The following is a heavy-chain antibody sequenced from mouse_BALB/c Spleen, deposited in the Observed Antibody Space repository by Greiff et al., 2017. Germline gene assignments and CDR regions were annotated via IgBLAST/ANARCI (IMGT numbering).Heavy chain of an antibody. V-gene: IGHV1-7*01. Sequence: QVQLQQSGAELAKPGASVKMSCKASGYTFTSYWMHWVKQRPGQGLEWIGYINPSTGYTEYNQKFKDKATLTADKSSSTAYMQLSSLTSEDSAVYYCARGLLLRSDYWGQGTTLTVSS. J-gene: IGHJ2*01. CDR3: ARGLLLRSDY. CDR1: GYTFTSYW. D-gene: IGHD1-1*01. CDR2: INPSTGYT.